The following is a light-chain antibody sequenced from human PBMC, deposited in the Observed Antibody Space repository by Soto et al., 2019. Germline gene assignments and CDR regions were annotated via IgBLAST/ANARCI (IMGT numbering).Light chain of an antibody. Sequence: EVVMTQSPLSLPVTLGQPASISCRSSQSLVHSDGNTYLIWFQQRPGQSPRRLIYKVSNRDSGVPDRFSGSESGTDFTLKISRVGAEDVGVYYCMQGSPWPPTFGQGTRVEIK. V-gene: IGKV2-30*02. CDR3: MQGSPWPPT. J-gene: IGKJ1*01. CDR2: KVS. CDR1: QSLVHSDGNTY.